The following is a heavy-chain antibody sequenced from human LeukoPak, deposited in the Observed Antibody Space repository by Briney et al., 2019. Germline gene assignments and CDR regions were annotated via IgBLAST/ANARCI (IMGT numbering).Heavy chain of an antibody. CDR3: AKDQYGGDYYYYGMDV. Sequence: GGSLRLSCAASGFTFDDYGMHWVRQAPGRGLEWVSGISWNSGSIGYADSVKGRFTISRDNAKNSLYLQMNSLRAEDTALYYCAKDQYGGDYYYYGMDVWGQGTTVTVSS. V-gene: IGHV3-9*01. CDR1: GFTFDDYG. D-gene: IGHD2-2*01. J-gene: IGHJ6*02. CDR2: ISWNSGSI.